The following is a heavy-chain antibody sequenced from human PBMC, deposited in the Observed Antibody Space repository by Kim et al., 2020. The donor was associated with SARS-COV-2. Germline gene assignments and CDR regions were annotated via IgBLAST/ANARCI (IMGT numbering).Heavy chain of an antibody. CDR2: YN. V-gene: IGHV6-1*01. D-gene: IGHD1-1*01. Sequence: YNDYAVSVKSRISINPDTSKNQFSLQMNYVTPEDTAVYYCARDQNGLGYWGQGTLVTVSS. CDR3: ARDQNGLGY. J-gene: IGHJ4*02.